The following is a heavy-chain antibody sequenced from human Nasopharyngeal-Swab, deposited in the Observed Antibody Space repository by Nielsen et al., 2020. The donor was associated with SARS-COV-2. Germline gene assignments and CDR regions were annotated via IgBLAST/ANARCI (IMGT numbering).Heavy chain of an antibody. V-gene: IGHV1-2*02. CDR3: ARDDYGDYGYFGH. J-gene: IGHJ4*02. CDR1: GYTLTGYY. D-gene: IGHD4-17*01. Sequence: ASVKVSCKASGYTLTGYYMHWVRQAPGQGLEWMGWINPHSRGTKYAQKFQGRVTMTWDTSINTAYMELSGLRSDDTAVYYCARDDYGDYGYFGHWGQGTLVTVFS. CDR2: INPHSRGT.